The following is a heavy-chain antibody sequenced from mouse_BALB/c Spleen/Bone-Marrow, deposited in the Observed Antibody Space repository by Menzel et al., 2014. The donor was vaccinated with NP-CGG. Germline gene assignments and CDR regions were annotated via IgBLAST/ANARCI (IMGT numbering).Heavy chain of an antibody. CDR3: ARDYANTAWFAS. CDR1: GFNIKDTH. J-gene: IGHJ3*01. Sequence: EVKLEESGAELVKPGASVKLSCTPSGFNIKDTHMHWVKQRPEQGLEWIGRIDPANGNTKYDPNFQGKATITADTSSNTAYLQPSSLTSEDTAVYYCARDYANTAWFASWGQGTLVTVS. V-gene: IGHV14-3*02. CDR2: IDPANGNT. D-gene: IGHD1-1*01.